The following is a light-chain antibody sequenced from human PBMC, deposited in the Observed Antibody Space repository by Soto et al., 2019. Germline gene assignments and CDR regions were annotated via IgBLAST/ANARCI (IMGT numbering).Light chain of an antibody. V-gene: IGLV1-44*01. J-gene: IGLJ2*01. Sequence: QAVLTQPPSASGTPGQRVTISCSGSNSNIGINPLNWYQQLPGTAPKLLIYRSNQRPSGVPDRFSGSKSGTSGSLAISGLQSEDEADYYCAAWDDSLFGTVFGGGTKLTVL. CDR3: AAWDDSLFGTV. CDR2: RSN. CDR1: NSNIGINP.